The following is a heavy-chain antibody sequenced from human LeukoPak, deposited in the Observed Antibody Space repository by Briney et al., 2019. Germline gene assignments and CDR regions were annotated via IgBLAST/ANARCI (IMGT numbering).Heavy chain of an antibody. J-gene: IGHJ4*02. CDR1: GFTFSSYA. D-gene: IGHD3-22*01. CDR2: ISGSGGST. CDR3: ARDYYDSSGYPPMF. V-gene: IGHV3-23*01. Sequence: GGSLRLSCAASGFTFSSYAMSWVRQAPGKGLEWVSAISGSGGSTYYADSVKGRFTISRDNSKNTLYLQMNSLRAEDTAVYYCARDYYDSSGYPPMFWGQGTLVTVSS.